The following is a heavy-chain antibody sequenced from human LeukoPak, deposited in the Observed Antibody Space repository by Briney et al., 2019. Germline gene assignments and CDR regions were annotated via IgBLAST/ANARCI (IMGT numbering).Heavy chain of an antibody. CDR1: GYTFTSYG. CDR2: ISAYNGNT. V-gene: IGHV1-18*04. J-gene: IGHJ4*02. CDR3: ARDELRSFDWSADPYFDY. D-gene: IGHD3-9*01. Sequence: GASVKVSCKASGYTFTSYGISWVRQAPGQGLEWTGWISAYNGNTNYAQKLQGRVTMTTDTSTSTAYMELRSLRSDDTAVYYCARDELRSFDWSADPYFDYWGQGTLVTVSS.